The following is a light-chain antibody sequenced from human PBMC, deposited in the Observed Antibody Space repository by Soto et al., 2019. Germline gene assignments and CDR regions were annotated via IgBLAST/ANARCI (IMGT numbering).Light chain of an antibody. CDR2: DVS. CDR1: RSDVGGYNF. CDR3: CSYAGSYTWV. Sequence: QSALTQPRSVSGSPGQSVTISCTGTRSDVGGYNFVSWYQQHPGKAPKLMIYDVSKRPSGVPDRSSGSKSGNTASLTISGLQAEDEADYHCCSYAGSYTWVFGGGTKLTVL. J-gene: IGLJ3*02. V-gene: IGLV2-11*01.